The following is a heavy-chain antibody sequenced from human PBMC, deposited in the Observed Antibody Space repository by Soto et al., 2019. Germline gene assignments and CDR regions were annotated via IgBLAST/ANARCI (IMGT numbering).Heavy chain of an antibody. CDR1: GFIFSTYG. D-gene: IGHD1-1*01. CDR3: TKEYIVGTTWGYFES. CDR2: ISYDGSNE. Sequence: QVQLVQSGGGVVQPGRSLRLSCVASGFIFSTYGMHWVRQVPGKGLEWVAHISYDGSNEYYADSVKGRFTVSRDNAKNTLDLQMNGLKTEDTALYYCTKEYIVGTTWGYFESWGQGALVLVSS. J-gene: IGHJ4*02. V-gene: IGHV3-30*18.